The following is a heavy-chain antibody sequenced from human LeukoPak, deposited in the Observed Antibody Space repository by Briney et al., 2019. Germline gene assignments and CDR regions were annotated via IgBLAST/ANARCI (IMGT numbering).Heavy chain of an antibody. CDR1: GFTFSSYG. V-gene: IGHV3-23*01. CDR2: ISGSGGST. CDR3: AXAAAXTFPSXXXWXDP. J-gene: IGHJ5*02. Sequence: XXXXXCXASGFTFSSYGMSWVRQAPGKGLEWVSAISGSGGSTYYADSVKGRFTISRENSKNTLDMQMNSLRDEDTAVYYSAXAAAXTFPSXXXWXDPWGQXTLVTVSS. D-gene: IGHD6-13*01.